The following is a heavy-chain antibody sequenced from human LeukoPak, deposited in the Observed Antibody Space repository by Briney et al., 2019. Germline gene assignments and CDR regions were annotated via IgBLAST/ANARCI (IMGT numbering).Heavy chain of an antibody. CDR2: IWYDGGNK. J-gene: IGHJ4*02. Sequence: TGGSLRLSCGASGFTFRSYGIHWVRQAPGKGLEWVAVIWYDGGNKYYADSVKGRFTISRDNSKNTLYLQMNSLRDEDTAVYYCARGPYHSTSNWGQGTLVTVSS. V-gene: IGHV3-33*01. CDR1: GFTFRSYG. CDR3: ARGPYHSTSN. D-gene: IGHD3-16*01.